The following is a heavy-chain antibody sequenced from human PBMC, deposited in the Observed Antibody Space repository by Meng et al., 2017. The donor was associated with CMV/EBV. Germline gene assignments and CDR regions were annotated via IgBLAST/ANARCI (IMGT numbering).Heavy chain of an antibody. D-gene: IGHD2-15*01. Sequence: QVRSGESGAEVKKPGALVNVSCKASGYTFTSYGISWVRQAPGQGLEWMGWISAYNGNTNYAQKLQGRVTMTTDTSTSTAYMELRSLRSDDTAVYYCARDPAWSVITPRRGFDYWGQGTLVTVSS. CDR1: GYTFTSYG. J-gene: IGHJ4*02. CDR3: ARDPAWSVITPRRGFDY. V-gene: IGHV1-18*01. CDR2: ISAYNGNT.